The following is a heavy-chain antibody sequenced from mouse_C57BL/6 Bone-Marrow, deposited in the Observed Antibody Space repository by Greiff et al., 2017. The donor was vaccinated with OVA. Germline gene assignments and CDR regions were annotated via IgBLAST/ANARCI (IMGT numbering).Heavy chain of an antibody. Sequence: DVMLVESGGGLVKPGGSLKLSCAASGFTFSDYGMHWVRQAPEKGLEWVAYISSGSSTIYYADTVKGRFTISRDNAKNTLFLQMTSLRSEDTAIYYCARRYRGYFDYWGQGTTLTVSS. CDR3: ARRYRGYFDY. CDR1: GFTFSDYG. CDR2: ISSGSSTI. D-gene: IGHD1-1*01. J-gene: IGHJ2*01. V-gene: IGHV5-17*01.